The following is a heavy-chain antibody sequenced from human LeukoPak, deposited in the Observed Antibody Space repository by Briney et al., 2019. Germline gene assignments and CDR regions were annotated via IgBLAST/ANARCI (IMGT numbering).Heavy chain of an antibody. CDR3: ARESTGAFDI. Sequence: GGSLRLSCAASGFTFSSYAMSWVRQAPGKGLEWVSAISGSGGSTYYADSVKGRFTISRDNAKNSLYLQMNSLRAEDTAVYYCARESTGAFDIWGQGTMVTVSS. D-gene: IGHD2-2*01. CDR1: GFTFSSYA. J-gene: IGHJ3*02. V-gene: IGHV3-23*01. CDR2: ISGSGGST.